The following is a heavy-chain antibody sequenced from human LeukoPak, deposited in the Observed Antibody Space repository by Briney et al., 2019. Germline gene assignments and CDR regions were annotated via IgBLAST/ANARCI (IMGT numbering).Heavy chain of an antibody. CDR2: IYYSGST. D-gene: IGHD3-22*01. CDR1: GGSISSSNYY. Sequence: PSETLSLTCTVSGGSISSSNYYWGWIRQPPGKGPEWIGSIYYSGSTYYNPSLKSPVTISVDTSKNQFSLKLNSVTAADTAVYYCARHVGPGYCDNSGYYYSWFDPWGQGTLVTASS. CDR3: ARHVGPGYCDNSGYYYSWFDP. V-gene: IGHV4-39*01. J-gene: IGHJ5*02.